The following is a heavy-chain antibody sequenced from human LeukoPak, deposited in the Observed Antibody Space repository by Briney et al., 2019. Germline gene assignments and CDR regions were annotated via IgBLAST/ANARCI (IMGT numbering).Heavy chain of an antibody. Sequence: SETLSLTCTVSGDSISSGGYYWSWIRQPPGKGLEWIGYIYHSGSTYYNPSLKSRVTISVDRSKNQFSLKLSSVTAADTAVYYCATSPGYGPPGYWGQGTLVTVSS. V-gene: IGHV4-30-2*01. J-gene: IGHJ4*02. D-gene: IGHD2-15*01. CDR2: IYHSGST. CDR1: GDSISSGGYY. CDR3: ATSPGYGPPGY.